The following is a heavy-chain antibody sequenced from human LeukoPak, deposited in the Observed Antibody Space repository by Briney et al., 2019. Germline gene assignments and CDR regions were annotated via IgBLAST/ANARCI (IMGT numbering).Heavy chain of an antibody. J-gene: IGHJ4*02. D-gene: IGHD3-3*01. V-gene: IGHV3-23*01. CDR1: GFTFSSYA. Sequence: PGGSLRLSCVASGFTFSSYAMSWVRQAPARGLEWVSAISGSGGSTYYADSVKGRFTISRDNSKNTLYLQMNSLRAEDTAVYYCARARGGYDFWSGYYEDYWGQGTLVTVSS. CDR3: ARARGGYDFWSGYYEDY. CDR2: ISGSGGST.